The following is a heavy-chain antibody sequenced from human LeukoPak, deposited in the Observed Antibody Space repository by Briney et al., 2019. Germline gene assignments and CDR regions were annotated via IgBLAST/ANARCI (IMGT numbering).Heavy chain of an antibody. CDR3: ATDVRGLVPYYFDF. Sequence: SETLSLTCAVSGGSISSYYWNWIRQPPGKGLEWIGYIYYSGSTNYNSSLKSRVAISIDTSKNQLSLKLSSVTAADTAVYYCATDVRGLVPYYFDFWGQGTLVTVSS. V-gene: IGHV4-59*01. J-gene: IGHJ4*02. CDR1: GGSISSYY. CDR2: IYYSGST. D-gene: IGHD3-10*02.